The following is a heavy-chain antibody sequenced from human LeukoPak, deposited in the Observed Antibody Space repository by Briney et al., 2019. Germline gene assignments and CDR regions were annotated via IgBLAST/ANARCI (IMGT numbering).Heavy chain of an antibody. V-gene: IGHV1-69*01. CDR2: IIPIFGIA. D-gene: IGHD3-9*01. J-gene: IGHJ5*02. CDR3: ARGREVLRYFDWLLNNWFGP. Sequence: VASVKVSCKASGGTFSSYAISWVRQAPGQGLEWMGGIIPIFGIANYAQKFQGRVTITADESTSTAYMELSSLRSEDTAVYYCARGREVLRYFDWLLNNWFGPWGQGTLVTVSS. CDR1: GGTFSSYA.